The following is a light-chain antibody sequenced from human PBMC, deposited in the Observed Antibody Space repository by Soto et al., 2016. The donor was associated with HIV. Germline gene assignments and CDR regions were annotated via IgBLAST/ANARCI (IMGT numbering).Light chain of an antibody. J-gene: IGLJ2*01. Sequence: YVLTQPPSVSVAPGKTATITCGGDNIGRKSVNWYQQKPGQAPVLVVYDDTDRPSGISGRFAGSNSGXAATLTITKVEFGDEADYYCQVWDETSDSAVFAGGTKVTVL. V-gene: IGLV3-21*03. CDR3: QVWDETSDSAV. CDR1: NIGRKS. CDR2: DDT.